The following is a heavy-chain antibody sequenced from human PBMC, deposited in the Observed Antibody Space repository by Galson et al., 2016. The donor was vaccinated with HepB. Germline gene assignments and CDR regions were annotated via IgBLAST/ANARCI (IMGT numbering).Heavy chain of an antibody. D-gene: IGHD2-21*02. CDR3: AREMCGGDCTDAFDI. Sequence: SLRLSCAASGFTFSSNWMHWVRQAPGKGLEWIGEICPTGSTNYNPSLKSRVFMSVGQSKNQFSLKLTSVTAADTAVYYCAREMCGGDCTDAFDIWGQGTMVTVSS. CDR1: GFTFSSNW. V-gene: IGHV4-4*02. J-gene: IGHJ3*02. CDR2: ICPTGST.